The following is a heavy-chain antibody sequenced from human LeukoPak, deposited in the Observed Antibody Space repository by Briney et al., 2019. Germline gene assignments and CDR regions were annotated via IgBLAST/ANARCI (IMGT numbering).Heavy chain of an antibody. CDR3: VRDVLYYYGAERLFWFDP. J-gene: IGHJ5*02. V-gene: IGHV3-7*01. CDR1: GFTFRNAW. Sequence: GGSLRLSCAASGFTFRNAWMSWVRQAPGKGLEWVAKIKQDGSEKYYVDSVKGRFTISRDNAKNSMYLLMNSLRVEDTAVYYCVRDVLYYYGAERLFWFDPWGQGTLVTVSS. CDR2: IKQDGSEK. D-gene: IGHD3-10*01.